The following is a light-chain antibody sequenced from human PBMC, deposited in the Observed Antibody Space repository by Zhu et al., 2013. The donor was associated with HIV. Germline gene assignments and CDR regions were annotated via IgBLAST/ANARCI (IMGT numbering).Light chain of an antibody. CDR1: QGINTY. V-gene: IGKV1-9*01. CDR2: GAS. J-gene: IGKJ5*01. Sequence: DIQLTQSPSFLSASVGDRVTITCRASQGINTYLAWYQQKPGKAPNLLIYGASTLQSGVPSTFSGSGSGTEFTLTISSLQPEDFATYYCQQLNSSPITFGQGTRLEIK. CDR3: QQLNSSPIT.